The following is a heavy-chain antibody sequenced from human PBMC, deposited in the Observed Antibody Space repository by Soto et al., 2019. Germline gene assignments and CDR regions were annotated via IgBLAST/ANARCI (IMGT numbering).Heavy chain of an antibody. Sequence: HWCSMGISDGGAGYVFSGRSMKYDQKAPGKGLEWVSSISSSSSYIYYADSVKGRFTISRDNAKNSLYLQMTNMDPVDTATYYCIQSRCGGDCLQSYASYYYYGMAVWGQGTTVTVS. CDR3: IQSRCGGDCLQSYASYYYYGMAV. CDR2: ISSSSSYI. CDR1: GYVFSGRS. D-gene: IGHD2-21*02. V-gene: IGHV3-21*03. J-gene: IGHJ6*02.